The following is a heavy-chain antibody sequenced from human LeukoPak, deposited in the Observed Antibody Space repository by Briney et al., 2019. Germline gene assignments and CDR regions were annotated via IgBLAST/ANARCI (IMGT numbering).Heavy chain of an antibody. D-gene: IGHD6-19*01. CDR1: GYTFTGYY. CDR2: ISAYNGNT. J-gene: IGHJ6*02. Sequence: ASVKVSCKASGYTFTGYYMHWVRQAPGQGLEWMGWISAYNGNTNYAQKLQGRVTMTTDTSTSTAYMELRSLRSDDTAVYYCARDPVGEQWLVDWSPYYYYGMDVWGQGTTVTVSS. CDR3: ARDPVGEQWLVDWSPYYYYGMDV. V-gene: IGHV1-18*04.